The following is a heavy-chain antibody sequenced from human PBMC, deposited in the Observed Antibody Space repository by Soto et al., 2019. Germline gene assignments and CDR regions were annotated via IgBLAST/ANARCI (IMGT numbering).Heavy chain of an antibody. D-gene: IGHD7-27*01. CDR2: IYNGGST. CDR1: GGSISSGCDC. Sequence: QVQLQESGPILVKPSQTLSLTCTVSGGSISSGCDCWSWIRQSPDKGLEWIGHIYNGGSTYNNPPLPSRATLSVDTSIHRFALQLRSLTAADTAGYYCARGAAGDKVDYLGPGNPVTV. V-gene: IGHV4-30-4*01. J-gene: IGHJ4*02. CDR3: ARGAAGDKVDY.